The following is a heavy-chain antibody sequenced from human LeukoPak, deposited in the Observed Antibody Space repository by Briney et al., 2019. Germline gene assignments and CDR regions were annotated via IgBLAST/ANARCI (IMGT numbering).Heavy chain of an antibody. D-gene: IGHD1-26*01. Sequence: PGGSLRLSCAASGFTFSSYAMHWVRQAPGKGLEWVAVISYDGSNKYYADSVKGRFTISRDNSKNTLYLQMNSLRAEDTAVYYCARVGIYSGSYDYWGQGTLVTVSS. CDR3: ARVGIYSGSYDY. V-gene: IGHV3-30-3*01. CDR2: ISYDGSNK. CDR1: GFTFSSYA. J-gene: IGHJ4*02.